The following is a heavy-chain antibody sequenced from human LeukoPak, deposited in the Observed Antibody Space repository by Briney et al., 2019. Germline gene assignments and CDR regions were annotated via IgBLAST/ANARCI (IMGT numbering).Heavy chain of an antibody. J-gene: IGHJ4*02. Sequence: GGSLRLSCAASGFTFSSYGMYWVRQAPGKGLEWVAFIRYDGSNRYYADSVKGRFTISRDNSKNTLYLQMNSLRAEDTAVYYCAKGSASSRPYYFDYWGQGALVTVSS. CDR1: GFTFSSYG. V-gene: IGHV3-30*02. D-gene: IGHD2-15*01. CDR2: IRYDGSNR. CDR3: AKGSASSRPYYFDY.